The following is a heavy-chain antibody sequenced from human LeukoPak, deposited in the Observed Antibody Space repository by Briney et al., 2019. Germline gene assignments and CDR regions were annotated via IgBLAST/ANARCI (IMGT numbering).Heavy chain of an antibody. CDR1: GGSISSYY. CDR2: IYYSGST. J-gene: IGHJ5*02. Sequence: SETLSLTCTVSGGSISSYYWSCIRQPLGKGLEWIGYIYYSGSTNYNPSLKSRVTISVDTSKNQFSLKLSSVTAADTAVYYCARGKYSSSWYVGNWFDPWGQGTLVTVSS. V-gene: IGHV4-59*01. CDR3: ARGKYSSSWYVGNWFDP. D-gene: IGHD6-13*01.